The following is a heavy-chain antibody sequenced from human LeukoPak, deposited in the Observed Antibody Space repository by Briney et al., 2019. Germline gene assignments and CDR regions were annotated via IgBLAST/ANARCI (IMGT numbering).Heavy chain of an antibody. CDR1: GFTFSSYW. CDR3: ARAYYDFWSAAAGAFDI. V-gene: IGHV3-7*01. CDR2: IKQGGSEK. Sequence: GGSLRLSCAASGFTFSSYWMSWVRQAPGKGLEWVANIKQGGSEKYYVDSVKGRFTISRDNAKNSLYLQMNSLRAEDTAVYYCARAYYDFWSAAAGAFDIWGQGTMVTVSS. J-gene: IGHJ3*02. D-gene: IGHD3-3*01.